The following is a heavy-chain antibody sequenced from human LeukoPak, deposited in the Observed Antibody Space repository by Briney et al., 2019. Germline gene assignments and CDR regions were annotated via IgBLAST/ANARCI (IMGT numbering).Heavy chain of an antibody. CDR2: IYTGGST. CDR3: AATYYYDSSGYWGYFDY. D-gene: IGHD3-22*01. J-gene: IGHJ4*02. CDR1: GGSISRGSYY. Sequence: SETLSLTCTVSGGSISRGSYYWSWARQPAGRGLGWIGRIYTGGSTNYNPSLKSRVTISVDTSKNQFSLKLSSVTAADTAVYYCAATYYYDSSGYWGYFDYWGQGTLVTVSS. V-gene: IGHV4-61*02.